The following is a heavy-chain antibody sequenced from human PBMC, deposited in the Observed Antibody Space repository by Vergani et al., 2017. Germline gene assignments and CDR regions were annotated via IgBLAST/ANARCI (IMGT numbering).Heavy chain of an antibody. J-gene: IGHJ4*02. CDR1: GFTFSSYA. CDR3: ANDGPDYYGSGSYYQDY. V-gene: IGHV3-23*01. D-gene: IGHD3-10*01. Sequence: EVQLLESGGGLVQPGGSLRLSCAASGFTFSSYAMSWVRQAPGKGLEWVSAISGSGGSTYYADSVKGRFTISRDNSKNTLYLQMNILRAEYTAVYYCANDGPDYYGSGSYYQDYWGQGTLVTVSS. CDR2: ISGSGGST.